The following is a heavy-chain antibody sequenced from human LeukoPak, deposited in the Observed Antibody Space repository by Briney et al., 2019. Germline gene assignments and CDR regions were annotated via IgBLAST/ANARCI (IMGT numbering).Heavy chain of an antibody. CDR1: GDSISSNNW. D-gene: IGHD6-19*01. V-gene: IGHV4-4*02. CDR3: ARAIPVAGAFDY. CDR2: IYHSGST. Sequence: SGTLSLTCAVSGDSISSNNWWTWVRPPPGKGLEWIGEIYHSGSTTYTPSLKSRVTISVDKSKNQFSLKLTSVTAADTAIYYCARAIPVAGAFDYWGQGALVTVSS. J-gene: IGHJ4*02.